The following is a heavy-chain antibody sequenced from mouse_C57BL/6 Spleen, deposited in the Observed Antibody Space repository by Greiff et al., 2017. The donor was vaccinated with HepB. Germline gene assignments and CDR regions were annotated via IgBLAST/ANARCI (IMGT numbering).Heavy chain of an antibody. V-gene: IGHV1-82*01. CDR3: ARSMGPDGYYAMDY. CDR1: GYAFSSSW. Sequence: VQLQQSGPELVKPGASVKISCKASGYAFSSSWMNWVKQRPGKGLELIGRIYPGDGDTNYNGKFKGKATLTADKSSSTAYMQLSSLTSEDSAVYFCARSMGPDGYYAMDYWGQGTSVTVSS. J-gene: IGHJ4*01. D-gene: IGHD1-1*02. CDR2: IYPGDGDT.